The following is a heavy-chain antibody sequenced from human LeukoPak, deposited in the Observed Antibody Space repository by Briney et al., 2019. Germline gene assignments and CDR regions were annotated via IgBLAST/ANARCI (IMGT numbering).Heavy chain of an antibody. V-gene: IGHV3-33*01. D-gene: IGHD3-22*01. CDR2: IWYDGSNK. Sequence: GRSLRLSCAASGFTFSSYGMHWVRQAPGKGLEWVAVIWYDGSNKYYADSVKGRFTISRDNSKNTLYLQMNSLRAEDTAVYYCAGDRANYYDSSGYALGYWGQGTLVTVSS. CDR3: AGDRANYYDSSGYALGY. CDR1: GFTFSSYG. J-gene: IGHJ4*02.